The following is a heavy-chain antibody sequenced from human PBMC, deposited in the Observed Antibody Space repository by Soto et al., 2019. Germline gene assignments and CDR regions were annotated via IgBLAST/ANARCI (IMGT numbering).Heavy chain of an antibody. J-gene: IGHJ3*02. V-gene: IGHV3-48*03. CDR3: ETERLTDAVFSGYDAFYI. CDR1: GFSITSYE. CDR2: ITGSSTTK. D-gene: IGHD3-22*01. Sequence: DVQLVESGGDLVQPGGSLRLSCAASGFSITSYEMDCVRQAPGKGMEWVSHITGSSTTKNYADSVKGQFTISRDNAKNSLCLQMNSLGAEDTGVYYCETERLTDAVFSGYDAFYIWGRGTMVTVSS.